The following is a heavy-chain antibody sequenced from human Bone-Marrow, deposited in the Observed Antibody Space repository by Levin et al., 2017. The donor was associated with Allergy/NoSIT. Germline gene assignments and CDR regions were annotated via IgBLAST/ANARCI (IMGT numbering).Heavy chain of an antibody. CDR3: ARGWCPEAACKTLYFDS. Sequence: GGSLRLSCTASGFTFNNYWMTWVRQAPGKGLEWLANIKGDGSLTYYVDSVKGRFTISRDNAKTSVSLQMNSLRDEDTAVYYCARGWCPEAACKTLYFDSWGQGTRVTVSS. D-gene: IGHD2-15*01. J-gene: IGHJ4*02. CDR2: IKGDGSLT. CDR1: GFTFNNYW. V-gene: IGHV3-7*01.